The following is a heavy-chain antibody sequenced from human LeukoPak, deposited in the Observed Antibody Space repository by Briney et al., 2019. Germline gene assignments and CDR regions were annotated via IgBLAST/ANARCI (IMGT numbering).Heavy chain of an antibody. D-gene: IGHD1-26*01. Sequence: GGSLRLSCAASGFTFSSYSMNWVRQAPGKGLEWVSSISTSSSYIYYADSVKGRFTISRDNSKNTLYLQMNSLRAEDTAVYYCANSFSGDYGDYWGQGTLVTVSS. CDR3: ANSFSGDYGDY. CDR2: ISTSSSYI. CDR1: GFTFSSYS. J-gene: IGHJ4*02. V-gene: IGHV3-21*04.